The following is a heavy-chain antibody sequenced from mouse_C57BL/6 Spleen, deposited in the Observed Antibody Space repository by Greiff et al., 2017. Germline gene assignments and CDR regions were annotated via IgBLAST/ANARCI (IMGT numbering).Heavy chain of an antibody. Sequence: EVKLVEPGGGLVKPGGSLKLSCAASGFTFSDYGMHWVRQAPEKGLEWVAYISSGSSTIYYADTVKGRFTISRDNAKNTLFLQMASLRSEDTAMYYCATYGSSKEGYLGQRSSVPFSS. CDR3: ATYGSSKEGY. CDR2: ISSGSSTI. J-gene: IGHJ4*01. D-gene: IGHD1-1*01. CDR1: GFTFSDYG. V-gene: IGHV5-17*01.